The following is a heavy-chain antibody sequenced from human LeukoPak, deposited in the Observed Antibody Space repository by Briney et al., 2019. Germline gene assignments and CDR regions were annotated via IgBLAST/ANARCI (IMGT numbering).Heavy chain of an antibody. D-gene: IGHD5-12*01. CDR2: IYHSGST. CDR1: GYSISSGYY. V-gene: IGHV4-38-2*02. J-gene: IGHJ6*03. Sequence: SETLSLTCTVSGYSISSGYYWGWIRQPPGKGLEWITSIYHSGSTYYNLSLKSRVTISVDTSKNQFSLKLSSVTAADTAVYYCARGEARGTYYYYYMDVWGKGTTVTVSS. CDR3: ARGEARGTYYYYYMDV.